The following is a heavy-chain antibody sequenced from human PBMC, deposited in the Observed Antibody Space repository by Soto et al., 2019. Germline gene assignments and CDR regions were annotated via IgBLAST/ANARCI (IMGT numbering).Heavy chain of an antibody. V-gene: IGHV1-3*01. D-gene: IGHD1-26*01. CDR2: INAGNGNT. CDR3: ARDDSGFSGSHYIDYFNY. Sequence: ASVKVSCKASGYTFMSYPLHWVRQAPGQRLEWMGWINAGNGNTKYSQKFQGRVTITRDTSASTAYMELSSLRSEDTAVYYCARDDSGFSGSHYIDYFNYWGQGALVTVSS. CDR1: GYTFMSYP. J-gene: IGHJ4*02.